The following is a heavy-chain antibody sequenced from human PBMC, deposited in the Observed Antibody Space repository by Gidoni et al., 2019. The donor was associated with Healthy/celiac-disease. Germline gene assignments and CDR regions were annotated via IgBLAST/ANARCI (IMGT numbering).Heavy chain of an antibody. D-gene: IGHD6-13*01. Sequence: EVQLLASGGGLVQPGGSLRLSCAASGFTFSSYAMSWVRQAPRMGLGWVSAITGSGGSTDYADSVKGRFTISRDNSKNTLYLQMNSLRAEDTAVYYCANPIKGYSSSWYVLDVWGQGTTVTVSS. CDR2: ITGSGGST. V-gene: IGHV3-23*01. CDR1: GFTFSSYA. J-gene: IGHJ6*02. CDR3: ANPIKGYSSSWYVLDV.